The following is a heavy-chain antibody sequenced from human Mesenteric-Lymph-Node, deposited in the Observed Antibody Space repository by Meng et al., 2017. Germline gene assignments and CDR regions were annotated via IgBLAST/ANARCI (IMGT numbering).Heavy chain of an antibody. J-gene: IGHJ4*02. Sequence: QVQLVESGGGVVQPGRSLRLSCGASGFTFSSYGMHWVRQGPGKGLEGVGVKWYDGSNKYYADSVKGRFTISRDNSKNTLYLQMNSLRAEDTAVYYCARGEMVRGLDYWGQGTLVTVSS. V-gene: IGHV3-33*01. CDR3: ARGEMVRGLDY. D-gene: IGHD3-10*01. CDR1: GFTFSSYG. CDR2: KWYDGSNK.